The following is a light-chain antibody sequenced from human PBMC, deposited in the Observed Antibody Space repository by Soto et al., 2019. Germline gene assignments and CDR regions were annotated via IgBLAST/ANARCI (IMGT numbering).Light chain of an antibody. CDR3: QQVKSYPRT. V-gene: IGKV1-5*03. J-gene: IGKJ4*01. CDR1: QTISSW. Sequence: DIQMTQSPSTLSGSVGDRVTITCRASQTISSWLAWYQQKPGKAPKLLIYKASTLTSGVPSRFSGSGSGTEFTLTISSLQPDDFATYYCQQVKSYPRTFGGGTKVDIK. CDR2: KAS.